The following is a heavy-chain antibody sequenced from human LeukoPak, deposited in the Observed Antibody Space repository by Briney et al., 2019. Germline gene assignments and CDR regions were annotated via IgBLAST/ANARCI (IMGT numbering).Heavy chain of an antibody. Sequence: GGSLRLSCAASGFSFSAHYMDWFRQAPGKGLQWVGRSRNKANSYVAEYAAPVKGRFTISRDDSKNSVFLQMDSLKTEDTAVYYCARELAAGPSDHWGQGTLVTVSP. D-gene: IGHD3-3*02. J-gene: IGHJ4*02. CDR2: SRNKANSYVA. V-gene: IGHV3-72*01. CDR1: GFSFSAHY. CDR3: ARELAAGPSDH.